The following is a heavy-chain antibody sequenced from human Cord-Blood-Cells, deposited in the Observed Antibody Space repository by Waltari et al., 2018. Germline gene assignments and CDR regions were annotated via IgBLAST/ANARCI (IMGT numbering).Heavy chain of an antibody. Sequence: QVQLVESGGGVVQPGRSLRLSCAASGFTFSSYAMHWVRQAPGKGRVWVAVISNDGSNKYYADSVKGRFTIYRDNSKNTLYLQMNSLRAEDTAVYYCARPRTGTEYFQHWGQGTLVTVSS. V-gene: IGHV3-30-3*01. D-gene: IGHD1-1*01. CDR3: ARPRTGTEYFQH. CDR1: GFTFSSYA. CDR2: ISNDGSNK. J-gene: IGHJ1*01.